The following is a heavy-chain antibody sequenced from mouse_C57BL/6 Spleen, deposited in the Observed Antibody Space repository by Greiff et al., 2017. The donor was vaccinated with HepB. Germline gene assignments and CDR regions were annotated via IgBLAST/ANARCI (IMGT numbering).Heavy chain of an antibody. CDR2: INPNNGGT. CDR1: GYTFTDYN. J-gene: IGHJ3*01. CDR3: ARRAIDDGYYPTYPFAY. V-gene: IGHV1-18*01. D-gene: IGHD2-3*01. Sequence: VQLQQSGPELVKPGASVKIPCKASGYTFTDYNMDWVKQSHGKSLEWIGDINPNNGGTIYNQKFKGKATLTVDKSSSTAYMERRSLTSEDTAVYYGARRAIDDGYYPTYPFAYWGQGTLVTVSA.